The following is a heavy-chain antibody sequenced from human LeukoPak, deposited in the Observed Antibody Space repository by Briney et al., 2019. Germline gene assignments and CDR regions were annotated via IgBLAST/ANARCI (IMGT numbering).Heavy chain of an antibody. Sequence: SSETLSLTCAVYGWSFSGYYWNWIRQPPGKGLEWIGEINHSGSTNYNPSLKSRVTISVDTSKNQFSLKLSSVTAADTAVYYCARRLGRKFGERFYYYHYMDVWGKGTTVTISS. CDR1: GWSFSGYY. V-gene: IGHV4-34*01. J-gene: IGHJ6*03. CDR2: INHSGST. D-gene: IGHD3-10*01. CDR3: ARRLGRKFGERFYYYHYMDV.